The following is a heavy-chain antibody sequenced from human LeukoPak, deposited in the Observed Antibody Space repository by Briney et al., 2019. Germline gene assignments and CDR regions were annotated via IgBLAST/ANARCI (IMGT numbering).Heavy chain of an antibody. CDR1: GGSISSSSYY. V-gene: IGHV4-39*07. J-gene: IGHJ4*02. CDR3: ARRSDYMDY. CDR2: IYYSGST. Sequence: PSETLSLTCTVSGGSISSSSYYWGWIRQPPGKGLEWIGSIYYSGSTYYNPSLKSRVTISVDTSKNQFSLKLSSVTAADTAVYYCARRSDYMDYWGQGTLVTVSS. D-gene: IGHD3-3*01.